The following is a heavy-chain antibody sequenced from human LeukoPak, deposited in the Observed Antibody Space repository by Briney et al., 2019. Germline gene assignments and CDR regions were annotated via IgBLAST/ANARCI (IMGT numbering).Heavy chain of an antibody. CDR2: IYHSGST. D-gene: IGHD3-22*01. V-gene: IGHV4-4*02. Sequence: SETLSLTCAVSGGSISSSNWWSWVRRPPGKGLEWIGEIYHSGSTNYNPSLKSRVTISVDKSKNQFSLKLSSVTAADTAVYYCARATYYDSSGYYLVEYAFDIWGQGTMVTVSS. CDR1: GGSISSSNW. CDR3: ARATYYDSSGYYLVEYAFDI. J-gene: IGHJ3*02.